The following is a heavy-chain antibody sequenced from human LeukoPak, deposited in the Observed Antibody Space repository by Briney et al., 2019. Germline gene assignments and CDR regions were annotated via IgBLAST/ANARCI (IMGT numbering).Heavy chain of an antibody. D-gene: IGHD6-13*01. CDR3: ARSTSSWFYVDF. CDR1: GFTVSSNY. J-gene: IGHJ4*02. V-gene: IGHV3-30*02. Sequence: GGSLRLSCAASGFTVSSNYMSWVRQAPGKGLEWVAFIRYDGSNKYYADSVKGRFTISRDNSKNTLYLQMNSLRPEDAAVYYCARSTSSWFYVDFWGQGTLVTVSS. CDR2: IRYDGSNK.